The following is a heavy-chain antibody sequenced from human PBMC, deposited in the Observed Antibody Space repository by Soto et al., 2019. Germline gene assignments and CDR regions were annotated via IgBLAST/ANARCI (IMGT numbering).Heavy chain of an antibody. CDR1: GFTFSSYA. V-gene: IGHV3-23*01. Sequence: LRLSCAASGFTFSSYAMSWVRQAPGKGLEWVSAISGSGGSTYYADSVKGRFTISRDNSKNTLYLQMNSLRAEDTAVYYCAKDKDIVVVVAAPRAFDIWGQGTMVTVS. D-gene: IGHD2-15*01. J-gene: IGHJ3*02. CDR3: AKDKDIVVVVAAPRAFDI. CDR2: ISGSGGST.